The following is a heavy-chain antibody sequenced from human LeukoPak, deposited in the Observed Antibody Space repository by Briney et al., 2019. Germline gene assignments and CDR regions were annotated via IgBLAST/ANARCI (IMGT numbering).Heavy chain of an antibody. Sequence: PSETLSLTCAVYGGSFSGYYWSWIRQPPGKGLEWIGSIYYSGSTYYNPSLKSRVTISVDTSKNQFSLKLSSVTAADTAVYYRARHESARIVVVIWYFDLWGRGTLVTVSS. D-gene: IGHD3-22*01. V-gene: IGHV4-34*01. CDR3: ARHESARIVVVIWYFDL. CDR1: GGSFSGYY. CDR2: IYYSGST. J-gene: IGHJ2*01.